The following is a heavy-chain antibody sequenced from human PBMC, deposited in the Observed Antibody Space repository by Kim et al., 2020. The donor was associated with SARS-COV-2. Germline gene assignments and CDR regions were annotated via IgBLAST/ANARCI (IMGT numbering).Heavy chain of an antibody. Sequence: GGSLRLSCTASGFTFSLYAMTWVRHSPGKGLEWVSTIAAGDDSTYYADSVKGRFTISRDNSKNMLYLQMNSLGAEDTAVYHCAKERGVPATGDAFDIWG. D-gene: IGHD2-21*02. CDR1: GFTFSLYA. CDR2: IAAGDDST. CDR3: AKERGVPATGDAFDI. V-gene: IGHV3-23*01. J-gene: IGHJ3*02.